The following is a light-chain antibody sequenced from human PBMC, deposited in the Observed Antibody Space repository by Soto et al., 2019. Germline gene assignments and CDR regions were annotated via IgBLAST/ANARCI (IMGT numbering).Light chain of an antibody. J-gene: IGKJ5*01. CDR2: AAS. CDR3: LQHKSFPFT. Sequence: DIPMTQSRSSLSASVGDRVTITCRASQDIVIHLGWYQQKPRKAPKRLIYAASSLESGVPSRFSGSGSGTEFTLTIRSLQPEDFATYYCLQHKSFPFTFGQGTRLDIK. V-gene: IGKV1-17*01. CDR1: QDIVIH.